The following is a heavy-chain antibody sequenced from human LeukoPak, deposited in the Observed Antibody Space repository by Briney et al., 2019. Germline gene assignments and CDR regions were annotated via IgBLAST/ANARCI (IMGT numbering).Heavy chain of an antibody. V-gene: IGHV3-30*18. CDR1: GFTFSSYG. CDR2: ISYDGSNK. J-gene: IGHJ4*02. D-gene: IGHD6-19*01. Sequence: GGSLRLSCAASGFTFSSYGMHWVRQAPGKGLEWVAVISYDGSNKYYADSVKGRFTTSRDNSKNTLYLQMNSLRAEDTAVYYCAKDDGSGWVNYWGQGTLVTVSS. CDR3: AKDDGSGWVNY.